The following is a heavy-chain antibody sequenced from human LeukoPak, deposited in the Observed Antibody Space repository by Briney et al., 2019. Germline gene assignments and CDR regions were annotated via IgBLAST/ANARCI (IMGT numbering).Heavy chain of an antibody. Sequence: PGGSLRLSCAASGFSVSNKYMSWVRQAPGKGLEWVSVIYTGGDTYYVDSVRGRFTISRDNSKNTVNLQMNSLRAEDTALYYCAGGQMFTSGGFDDWGQGTLVTVSS. J-gene: IGHJ4*02. CDR2: IYTGGDT. CDR1: GFSVSNKY. D-gene: IGHD6-19*01. V-gene: IGHV3-53*01. CDR3: AGGQMFTSGGFDD.